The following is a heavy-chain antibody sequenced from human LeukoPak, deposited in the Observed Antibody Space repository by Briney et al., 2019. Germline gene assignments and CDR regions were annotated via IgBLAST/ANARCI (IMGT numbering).Heavy chain of an antibody. CDR2: IYSSGNT. Sequence: PSETLSLTCTVSGGSIISNRHYWSWIRQPAGKGLEWIGHIYSSGNTKYNPSLKSRLTTSIDSSKNQFSLILTSVTAADTAVYYCAGDIVVVPAAIPFQHWGQGTLVTVSS. J-gene: IGHJ1*01. V-gene: IGHV4-61*09. CDR3: AGDIVVVPAAIPFQH. CDR1: GGSIISNRHY. D-gene: IGHD2-2*01.